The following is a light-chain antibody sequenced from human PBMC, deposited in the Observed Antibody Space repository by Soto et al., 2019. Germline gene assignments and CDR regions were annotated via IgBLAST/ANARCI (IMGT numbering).Light chain of an antibody. Sequence: QSVLSHPASESGPPEQSITISRTGPSSGVWAYNSVSWYQQHPHRAPQVIIYKGTQRPAGVSNRFSGSTSGNAASLTISALQADDEADYFCCSSAPESTYVFGTGTKVTVL. J-gene: IGLJ1*01. CDR3: CSSAPESTYV. CDR1: SSGVWAYNS. CDR2: KGT. V-gene: IGLV2-23*01.